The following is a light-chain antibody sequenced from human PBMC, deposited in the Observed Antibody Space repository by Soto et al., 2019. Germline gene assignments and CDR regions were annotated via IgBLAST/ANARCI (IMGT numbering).Light chain of an antibody. Sequence: QSVLTQPASVSGSPGQSVTISCTGTSTDVGSFNLVSWFQQHPGKAPRLIIYEVTKRPSGVSNRFSGSKSGNTASLTLSGLQAEDEADYYCCSYRGRIILVFGGGTKLTVL. CDR3: CSYRGRIILV. J-gene: IGLJ2*01. V-gene: IGLV2-23*02. CDR2: EVT. CDR1: STDVGSFNL.